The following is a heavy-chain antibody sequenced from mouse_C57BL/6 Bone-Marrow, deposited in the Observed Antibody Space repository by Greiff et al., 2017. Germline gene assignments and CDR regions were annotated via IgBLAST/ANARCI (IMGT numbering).Heavy chain of an antibody. CDR1: GYTFTSYW. CDR3: ARGDYYGSSSWFAY. D-gene: IGHD1-1*01. Sequence: QVQLQQPGAELVRPGTSVKLSCKASGYTFTSYWMHWVKQRPGQGLEWIGVIDPSDSYTNYNQKFKGKATLTVDKSSSTAYMQLSSLTSEDSAVYYCARGDYYGSSSWFAYWGQGTLVTVSA. V-gene: IGHV1-59*01. CDR2: IDPSDSYT. J-gene: IGHJ3*01.